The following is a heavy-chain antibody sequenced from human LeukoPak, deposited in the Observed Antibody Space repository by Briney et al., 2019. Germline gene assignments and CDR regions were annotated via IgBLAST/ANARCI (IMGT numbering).Heavy chain of an antibody. CDR1: GYTFTNYA. D-gene: IGHD3-16*01. V-gene: IGHV1-3*01. J-gene: IGHJ4*02. CDR3: TRGGSSHSFDY. Sequence: ASVEVSCKASGYTFTNYAMHWVRQAPGQRLEWMGWINGGNGYTKYSQNFQGRVTITRDTFASTAYMELSSLRSEDTAVYYCTRGGSSHSFDYWGQGTLVTVSS. CDR2: INGGNGYT.